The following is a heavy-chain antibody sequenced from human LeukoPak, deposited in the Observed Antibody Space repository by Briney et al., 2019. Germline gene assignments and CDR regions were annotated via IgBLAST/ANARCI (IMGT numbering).Heavy chain of an antibody. CDR1: GFIFSDHY. CDR3: GRLHPTDNWFDP. D-gene: IGHD4-11*01. V-gene: IGHV3-11*03. CDR2: ISGGGTVT. J-gene: IGHJ5*02. Sequence: PGESLRLSCAASGFIFSDHYMTWIRQAPGKGLEWVSYISGGGTVTNYADSVKGRFTISRDNAKNSLYLQMNNLRAEDTAVYYCGRLHPTDNWFDPWGQGTLVTVSS.